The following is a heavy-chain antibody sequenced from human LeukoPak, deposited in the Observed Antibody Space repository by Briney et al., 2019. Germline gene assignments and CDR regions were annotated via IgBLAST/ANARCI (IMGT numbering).Heavy chain of an antibody. CDR2: ISYDGSIK. J-gene: IGHJ4*02. V-gene: IGHV3-30*03. D-gene: IGHD6-13*01. Sequence: PGRSLRLSCAASGFTFSSYGMHWVRQAPGKGLEWVAVISYDGSIKYYADSVKGRFTISRDNFENTVYLQMNSLRAEDTAVFYCARANGRIWYYFDSWGQGTLVTVSS. CDR1: GFTFSSYG. CDR3: ARANGRIWYYFDS.